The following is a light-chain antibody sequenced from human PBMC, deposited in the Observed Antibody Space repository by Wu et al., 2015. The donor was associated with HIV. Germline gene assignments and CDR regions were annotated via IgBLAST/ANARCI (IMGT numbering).Light chain of an antibody. CDR2: GTS. V-gene: IGKV3-20*01. J-gene: IGKJ3*01. CDR3: HYDDDESRFT. Sequence: EVVLTQSPDTLSLSPGDRASLSCRVSQTISNSLLAWYQQKPGQAPRLLLYGTSNRAAGVSDRFGGWGDRDRLLPHHQQTGASRFCSVFLQHYDDDESRFTFGPGTKLDIK. CDR1: QTISNSL.